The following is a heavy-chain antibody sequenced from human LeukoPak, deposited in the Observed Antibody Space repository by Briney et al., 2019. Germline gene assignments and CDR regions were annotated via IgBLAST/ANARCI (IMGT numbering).Heavy chain of an antibody. CDR1: GGSISSGGYY. D-gene: IGHD4-11*01. CDR3: ARNYNDYNNWFDP. CDR2: IYYSGST. Sequence: SQTLSLTCTVSGGSISSGGYYWRWIPQHPGKGLEWIGYIYYSGSTYYNPSLKSRVTISVDTSKNQFSLKLSSVTAADTAVYYCARNYNDYNNWFDPWGQGTLVTVSS. V-gene: IGHV4-31*03. J-gene: IGHJ5*02.